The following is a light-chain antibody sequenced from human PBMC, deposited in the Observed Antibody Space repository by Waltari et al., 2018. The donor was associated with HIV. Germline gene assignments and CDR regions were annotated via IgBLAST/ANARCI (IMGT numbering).Light chain of an antibody. CDR2: GAS. V-gene: IGKV3-20*01. J-gene: IGKJ2*01. Sequence: EIVLTQSPGTLTLSIGEGATLSCRASHSVASNYLAWYQQKPGQDPRLLIYGASSRATGIPDRFSCSGSGTDFTLTISRLEPEDSAVYYCQQYGSSPYTFGQGTKLEI. CDR1: HSVASNY. CDR3: QQYGSSPYT.